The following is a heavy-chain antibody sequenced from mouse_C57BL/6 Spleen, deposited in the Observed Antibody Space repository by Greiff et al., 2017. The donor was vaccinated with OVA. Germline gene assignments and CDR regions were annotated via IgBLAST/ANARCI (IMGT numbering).Heavy chain of an antibody. Sequence: QVQLQQSGPELVKPGASVKISCKASGYAFSSSWMNWVKQRPGKGLEWIGRIYPGDGDTNYNGKFKGKATLTAAKSSSTAYMQLSSLTSEDSAVYFCARPSLSTVETMDYWGQGTSVTVYS. CDR1: GYAFSSSW. D-gene: IGHD1-1*01. CDR2: IYPGDGDT. J-gene: IGHJ4*01. V-gene: IGHV1-82*01. CDR3: ARPSLSTVETMDY.